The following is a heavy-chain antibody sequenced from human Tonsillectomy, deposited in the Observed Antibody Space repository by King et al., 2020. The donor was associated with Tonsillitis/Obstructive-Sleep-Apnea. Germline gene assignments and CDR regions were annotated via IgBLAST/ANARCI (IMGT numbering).Heavy chain of an antibody. D-gene: IGHD2-2*01. CDR3: ARQGLGYCSSTSCSLYYYYMDV. Sequence: VQLVESGAEVKKPGESLKISCKGSGYIFTSYWIGWVRQMPRKGLEWMGIIYPGDSDTRYSPSFQGQVTISADKSISTAYLQWSSLKASDTAMYYCARQGLGYCSSTSCSLYYYYMDVWGKGTTVTVSS. V-gene: IGHV5-51*01. CDR1: GYIFTSYW. J-gene: IGHJ6*03. CDR2: IYPGDSDT.